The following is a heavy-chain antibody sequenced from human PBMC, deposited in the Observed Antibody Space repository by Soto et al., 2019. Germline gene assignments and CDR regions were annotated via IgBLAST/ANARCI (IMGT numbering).Heavy chain of an antibody. D-gene: IGHD3-16*01. Sequence: QVQLQESGPGLVKPAETLSLTSSVSGASVTSGLYYWTWIRQPPGRGLEWMGFIYDGGGSNYSPSLRGRVTMSVDSSKNQYSLNLTSVTAADTAVYYCARADGREFDYDDVWGTRGDWFDPWGQGTLVTVSS. CDR1: GASVTSGLYY. J-gene: IGHJ5*02. V-gene: IGHV4-61*01. CDR3: ARADGREFDYDDVWGTRGDWFDP. CDR2: IYDGGGS.